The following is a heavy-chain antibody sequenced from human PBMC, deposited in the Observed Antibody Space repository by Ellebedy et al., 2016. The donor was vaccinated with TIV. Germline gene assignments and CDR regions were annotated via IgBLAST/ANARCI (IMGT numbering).Heavy chain of an antibody. CDR3: AKDVLRWSPGGYYYYGMDV. Sequence: GGSLRLXCAGSGFTFTSYWMSWVRQAPGKGLEWVANINQDGSEKYYVDSVKGRFTISRDNAKNSLYLQMNSLRVEDTALYYCAKDVLRWSPGGYYYYGMDVWGQGTTVTVS. CDR1: GFTFTSYW. D-gene: IGHD4-23*01. J-gene: IGHJ6*02. CDR2: INQDGSEK. V-gene: IGHV3-7*03.